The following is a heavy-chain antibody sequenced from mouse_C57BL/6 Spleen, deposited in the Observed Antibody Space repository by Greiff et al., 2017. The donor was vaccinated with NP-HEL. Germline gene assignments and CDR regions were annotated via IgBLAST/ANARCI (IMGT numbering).Heavy chain of an antibody. CDR3: ARWADYDLYYFDY. CDR1: GYTFTSYW. CDR2: IDPSDSYT. Sequence: VQLQQSGAELVKPGASVKLSCKASGYTFTSYWMQWVKQRPGQGLEWIGEIDPSDSYTNYNQKFKGQATLTVDTSSSTAYMQLSSLTSEDSAVYYCARWADYDLYYFDYLGQGTTLTVSS. D-gene: IGHD2-4*01. V-gene: IGHV1-50*01. J-gene: IGHJ2*01.